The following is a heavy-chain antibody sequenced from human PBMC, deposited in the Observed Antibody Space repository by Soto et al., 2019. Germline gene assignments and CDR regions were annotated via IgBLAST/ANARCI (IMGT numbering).Heavy chain of an antibody. D-gene: IGHD2-8*01. CDR1: GFTFDDYT. J-gene: IGHJ6*02. CDR2: ISWDGGST. Sequence: EVQLVESGGVVVQPGGSLRLSCAASGFTFDDYTMHWVRQAPGKGLEWVSLISWDGGSTYYADSVKGRFTISRDNSKYSHYLKNNSLRTEDTVMYYGAKDYNGAYYLQRFGLGVDVWGQGTMVTVSS. V-gene: IGHV3-43*01. CDR3: AKDYNGAYYLQRFGLGVDV.